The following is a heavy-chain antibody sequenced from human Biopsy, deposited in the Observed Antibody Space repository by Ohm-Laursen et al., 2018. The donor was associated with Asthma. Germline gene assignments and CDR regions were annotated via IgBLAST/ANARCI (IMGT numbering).Heavy chain of an antibody. CDR1: GFTFDNYT. CDR2: ISYDGRNT. J-gene: IGHJ6*02. CDR3: ARGGLHYYEYYGMDV. Sequence: SLRLSCAASGFTFDNYTKHWVRQAPGKGLEWVTIISYDGRNTYYADSVEGRFTISRDNSKNTLFLQMSSLRPEDTAVYYCARGGLHYYEYYGMDVWGQGTTVTVSS. D-gene: IGHD2-21*02. V-gene: IGHV3-30*04.